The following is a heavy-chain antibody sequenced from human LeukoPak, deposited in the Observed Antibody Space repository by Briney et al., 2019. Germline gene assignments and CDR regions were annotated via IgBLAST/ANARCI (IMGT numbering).Heavy chain of an antibody. Sequence: SQTLSLTCTVSGGSISSGGYYWSWIRQHPGKGLEWIGYIYYSGSTYYNPPLKSRVTISVGTSKNQFSLKLSSVTAADTAVYYCARVFGQIAAPYYFDYWGQGTLVTVSS. CDR2: IYYSGST. D-gene: IGHD6-13*01. J-gene: IGHJ4*02. V-gene: IGHV4-31*03. CDR1: GGSISSGGYY. CDR3: ARVFGQIAAPYYFDY.